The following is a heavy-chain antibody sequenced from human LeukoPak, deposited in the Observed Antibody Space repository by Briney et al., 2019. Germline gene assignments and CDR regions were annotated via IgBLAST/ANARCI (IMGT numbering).Heavy chain of an antibody. D-gene: IGHD6-13*01. Sequence: SETLSLTCAVYGGSFSGYYWSWIRQPPGKGLEWIGEINHSGSTNYNPSLKSRITISVDTSKNHFSLKLSSVTAADAAVYYCARRRRWYILDSYYYYMDVWGKGTTVTISS. CDR3: ARRRRWYILDSYYYYMDV. CDR2: INHSGST. CDR1: GGSFSGYY. V-gene: IGHV4-34*01. J-gene: IGHJ6*03.